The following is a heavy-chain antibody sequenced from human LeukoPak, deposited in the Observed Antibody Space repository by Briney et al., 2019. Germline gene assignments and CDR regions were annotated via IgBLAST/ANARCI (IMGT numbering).Heavy chain of an antibody. CDR1: GFTFSSYS. Sequence: GGSLRLSCAASGFTFSSYSMNWVRQAPGKGLEWVSSISSSSSYIYYADSVKGRFTISRDNAKNSLYLQMNSLRAEDTAAYYCAKDAKPRITIFGVVNGYFQHWGQGTLVTVSS. CDR3: AKDAKPRITIFGVVNGYFQH. D-gene: IGHD3-3*01. V-gene: IGHV3-21*04. J-gene: IGHJ1*01. CDR2: ISSSSSYI.